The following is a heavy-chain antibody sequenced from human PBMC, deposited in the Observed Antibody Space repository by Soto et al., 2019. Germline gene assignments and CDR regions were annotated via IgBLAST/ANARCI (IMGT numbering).Heavy chain of an antibody. Sequence: ASVKVSCKASGYTFTSYAMHWVRQAPGQRLERMGWINAGNGNTKYSQKFQGRVTITRDTSASTAYMELSSLRSEDTAVYYCARVIDNIAVAGLRGMDVWGQGTTVTVSS. V-gene: IGHV1-3*01. CDR2: INAGNGNT. J-gene: IGHJ6*02. CDR3: ARVIDNIAVAGLRGMDV. D-gene: IGHD6-19*01. CDR1: GYTFTSYA.